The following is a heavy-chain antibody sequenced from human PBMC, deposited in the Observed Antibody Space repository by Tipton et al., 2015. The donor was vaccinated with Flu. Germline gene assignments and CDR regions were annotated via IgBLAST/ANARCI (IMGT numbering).Heavy chain of an antibody. CDR3: ARGPVGPITD. Sequence: GLVKPSETLSLSCTVSGDSINNSPFSWGWIRQPPGKGLEWIGTIYYSGITSYNPSLKSRVTMSVDPSKNQFSLKLNSVTAADTAVYFCARGPVGPITDWGQGTLVAVSS. CDR1: GDSINNSPFS. CDR2: IYYSGIT. J-gene: IGHJ4*02. V-gene: IGHV4-39*07.